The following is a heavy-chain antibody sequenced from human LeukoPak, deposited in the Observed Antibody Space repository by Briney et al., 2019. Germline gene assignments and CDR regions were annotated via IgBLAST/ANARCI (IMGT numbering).Heavy chain of an antibody. Sequence: PSETLSLTCTVPGGSISSGGYYWSWIRQPAGKGLEWIGYIYHSGTTFYNPSLKSRVTISVDRTKNQFSLKLSSVTAADTAMYYCARVFFWSGRYFDYWGQGSLVTVSS. CDR3: ARVFFWSGRYFDY. CDR1: GGSISSGGYY. J-gene: IGHJ4*02. CDR2: IYHSGTT. V-gene: IGHV4-30-2*01. D-gene: IGHD3-3*01.